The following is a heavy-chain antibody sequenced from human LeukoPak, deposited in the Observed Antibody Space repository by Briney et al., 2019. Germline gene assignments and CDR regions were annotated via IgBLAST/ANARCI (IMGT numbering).Heavy chain of an antibody. CDR3: ARRGITMVRGRTYYFDY. J-gene: IGHJ4*02. CDR2: INHSGST. CDR1: GGSFSGYY. D-gene: IGHD3-10*01. Sequence: PSETLSLTCAVYGGSFSGYYWSWVRQPPGKGLEWRGEINHSGSTNYNPSLQSRVTISVDTSKNQFSLKLSSVTAADTAVYYCARRGITMVRGRTYYFDYWGQGTLVTVSS. V-gene: IGHV4-34*01.